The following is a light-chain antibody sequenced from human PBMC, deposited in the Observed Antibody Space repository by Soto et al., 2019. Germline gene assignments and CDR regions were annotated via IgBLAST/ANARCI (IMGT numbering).Light chain of an antibody. CDR2: EVS. CDR1: SSDIGAYIY. CDR3: SLYAGSNNFV. J-gene: IGLJ1*01. V-gene: IGLV2-8*01. Sequence: QSVLTQPPSASGSPGQSVTISCTGTSSDIGAYIYVSWYQQHPGKAPKLMISEVSRRPSGVPESFSGSKSGNTASLTVSGLQADDEAHYYCSLYAGSNNFVFGTGTKVTVL.